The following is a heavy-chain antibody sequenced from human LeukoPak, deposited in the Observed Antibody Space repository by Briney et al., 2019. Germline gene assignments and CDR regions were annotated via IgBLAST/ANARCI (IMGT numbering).Heavy chain of an antibody. J-gene: IGHJ4*02. CDR2: ISSSSSYI. V-gene: IGHV3-21*01. CDR3: AREDGSGFDY. CDR1: GFSFSTSV. Sequence: PGGSLRLSCAASGFSFSTSVMGWVRQAPGKGLEWVSSISSSSSYIYYADSVKGRFTISRDNAKNSLYLQMNSLRAEDTAVYYCAREDGSGFDYWGQGTLVTVSS. D-gene: IGHD6-19*01.